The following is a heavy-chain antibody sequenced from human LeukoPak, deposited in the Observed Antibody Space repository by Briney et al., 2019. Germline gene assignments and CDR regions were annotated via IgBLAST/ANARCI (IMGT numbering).Heavy chain of an antibody. CDR3: ARVRSYRRYFDY. Sequence: ASVKVSCKASGYTFTGYYMHWVRQAPGQGLEWMGWINPNSGGTNYAQKFQGRVTMTRDTSISTAYMELSRLRSDDTAVYYCARVRSYRRYFDYWGQGTLVTVSS. CDR2: INPNSGGT. J-gene: IGHJ4*02. D-gene: IGHD1-26*01. CDR1: GYTFTGYY. V-gene: IGHV1-2*02.